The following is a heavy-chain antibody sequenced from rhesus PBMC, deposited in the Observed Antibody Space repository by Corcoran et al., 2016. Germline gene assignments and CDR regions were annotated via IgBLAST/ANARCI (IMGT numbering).Heavy chain of an antibody. CDR2: MGGRSGNT. J-gene: IGHJ6*01. CDR1: GSSLSRGYG. Sequence: QVQLQESGPGLVMPSETLSLTWAVSGSSLSRGYGWSWIRQPPGKRLEWIGYMGGRSGNTNYNPSLKRRVTITKATSQNQFSLKLSFVTAADTAVYYCARDRITFGLDSWGQGVVVTVSS. V-gene: IGHV4-127*01. CDR3: ARDRITFGLDS. D-gene: IGHD3-16*01.